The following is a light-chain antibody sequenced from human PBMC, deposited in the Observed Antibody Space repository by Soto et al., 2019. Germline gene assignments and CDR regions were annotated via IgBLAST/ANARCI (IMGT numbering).Light chain of an antibody. CDR2: GAS. J-gene: IGKJ1*01. Sequence: EIVLTQSPGTLSLSPGERATLSCRASQSVSTNYLAWYQRKPGQAPRLLIYGASSRPTDIPDRFSGSGSGTDFTLTITRLEPEDFAVYYCQQYGSSPPTFGQGTKVEIK. V-gene: IGKV3-20*01. CDR3: QQYGSSPPT. CDR1: QSVSTNY.